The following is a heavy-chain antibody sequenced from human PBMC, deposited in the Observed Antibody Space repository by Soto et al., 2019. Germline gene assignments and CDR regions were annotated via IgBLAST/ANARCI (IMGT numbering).Heavy chain of an antibody. D-gene: IGHD4-17*01. CDR2: ISSSDSTI. Sequence: GGSLRLSCAASGFSLSSYQMNYIRQAPGKGLEWILYISSSDSTIFYADSVKGRFTVSRDNANNSLYLQMNSLRADDTAVYYCARFDYDSDYYYGMDVWGQGTTVTVS. J-gene: IGHJ6*02. CDR1: GFSLSSYQ. CDR3: ARFDYDSDYYYGMDV. V-gene: IGHV3-48*03.